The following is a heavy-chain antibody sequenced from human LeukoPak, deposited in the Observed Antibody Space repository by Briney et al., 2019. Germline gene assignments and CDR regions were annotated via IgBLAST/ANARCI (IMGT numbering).Heavy chain of an antibody. Sequence: GGSLRLSCAASGLTFSSHWMSWVRQPPGKGLEWVANIKQDGSVKTYVDSVKGRFTISRDNAKNSLYLQMNSLRAEDTAVYYCAKDSYSRGDYWGQGTLVTVPS. D-gene: IGHD6-13*01. J-gene: IGHJ4*02. V-gene: IGHV3-7*01. CDR1: GLTFSSHW. CDR3: AKDSYSRGDY. CDR2: IKQDGSVK.